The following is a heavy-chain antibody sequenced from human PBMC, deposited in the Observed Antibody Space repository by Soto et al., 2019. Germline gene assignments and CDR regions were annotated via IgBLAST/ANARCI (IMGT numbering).Heavy chain of an antibody. CDR1: GDTFTFYS. V-gene: IGHV1-69*02. J-gene: IGHJ4*02. D-gene: IGHD3-10*01. CDR2: INPILSMS. Sequence: QVQLVQSGAEVKKPGSSVRVSCKASGDTFTFYSINWVRQAPGLGLEWMGRINPILSMSNYAQRFQGRVTMNADNSTSTTYMELNSLRSKDTAMYYCACSYGSGYRVIDYWGQGALVTVSS. CDR3: ACSYGSGYRVIDY.